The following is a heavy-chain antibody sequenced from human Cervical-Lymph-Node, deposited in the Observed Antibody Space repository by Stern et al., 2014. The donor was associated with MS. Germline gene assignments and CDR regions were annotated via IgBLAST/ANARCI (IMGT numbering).Heavy chain of an antibody. J-gene: IGHJ4*02. CDR2: ISSSGGT. D-gene: IGHD6-6*01. CDR1: GGSTSSYY. CDR3: ARGYTTSSGRPDY. V-gene: IGHV4-59*08. Sequence: QVQLVQSGPGLVKPSETLSLTCTVSGGSTSSYYWSWIRQPPGKGLEWIGYISSSGGTKDNPPLKSRVTLSLDTSKNQVSLQLSSVTAADPAVYYCARGYTTSSGRPDYWGQGTLVTVSS.